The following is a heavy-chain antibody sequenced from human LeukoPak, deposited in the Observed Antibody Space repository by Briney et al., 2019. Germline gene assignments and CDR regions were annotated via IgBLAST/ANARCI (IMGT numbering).Heavy chain of an antibody. CDR1: GFTFSSYG. V-gene: IGHV3-23*01. CDR3: ARAGWYGNWFDP. CDR2: VSGSGGST. D-gene: IGHD6-19*01. Sequence: GGSLRLSCAASGFTFSSYGMSWVRQAPGKGLEWVSAVSGSGGSTYYADSVKGRFTISRDNSKNTLYLQMNSLRAEDTAVYYCARAGWYGNWFDPWGQGTLVTVSS. J-gene: IGHJ5*02.